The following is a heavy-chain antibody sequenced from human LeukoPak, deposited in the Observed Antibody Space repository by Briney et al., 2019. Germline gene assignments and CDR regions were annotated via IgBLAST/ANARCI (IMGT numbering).Heavy chain of an antibody. CDR3: ALIIGNNGLFDY. V-gene: IGHV3-21*01. CDR1: GFTFSSYS. CDR2: ISSSSSYI. Sequence: PGGSLRLSCAASGFTFSSYSMNWVRQAPGKGLEWVSSISSSSSYIHYADSVKGRFTISRDNAKNSLYLQINSLRAEDTAVYYCALIIGNNGLFDYWGQGTLVTVSS. J-gene: IGHJ4*02. D-gene: IGHD2-8*01.